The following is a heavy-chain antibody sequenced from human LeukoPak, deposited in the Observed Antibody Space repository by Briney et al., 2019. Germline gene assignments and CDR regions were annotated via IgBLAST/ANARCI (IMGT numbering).Heavy chain of an antibody. Sequence: PGGSLRLSCAASGFTFGGSAMHWVRQASGKGLEWVGRIRNKANSYATAYAASVEGRFTISRDDSKTTAYLRMNSLKTEDTAVYFCTTDSGDYYFDYWGQGTLVTVSS. CDR2: IRNKANSYAT. CDR1: GFTFGGSA. D-gene: IGHD4-17*01. CDR3: TTDSGDYYFDY. J-gene: IGHJ4*02. V-gene: IGHV3-73*01.